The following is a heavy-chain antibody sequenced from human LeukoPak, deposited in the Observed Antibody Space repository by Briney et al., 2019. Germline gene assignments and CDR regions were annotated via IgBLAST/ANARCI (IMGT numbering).Heavy chain of an antibody. D-gene: IGHD2-2*02. CDR3: ARLGCGSTSCYKIWFDP. J-gene: IGHJ5*02. V-gene: IGHV4-38-2*01. CDR2: IYHTGTT. Sequence: KPSETLSLTCAVSGFSISSGDYWGWIRQPPGKGPEWIGNIYHTGTTYYNPSLKSRVTIPVDTSSNQFSLRLSSVTAADTAVYYCARLGCGSTSCYKIWFDPWGQGTLVTVSS. CDR1: GFSISSGDY.